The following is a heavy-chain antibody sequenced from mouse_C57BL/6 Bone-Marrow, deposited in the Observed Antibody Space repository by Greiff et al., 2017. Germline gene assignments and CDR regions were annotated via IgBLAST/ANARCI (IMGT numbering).Heavy chain of an antibody. Sequence: VQLQQSGAELVRPGASVKLSCTASGFNIKDDYMHWVKQRPEQGLEWIGWIDPGNGDTEYASKFQGKATITADTSSNTAYLQLSSLTSEDTAVYYCTTAITTVSRGYAMDYWGQGTSVTVSS. J-gene: IGHJ4*01. D-gene: IGHD1-1*01. CDR1: GFNIKDDY. V-gene: IGHV14-4*01. CDR2: IDPGNGDT. CDR3: TTAITTVSRGYAMDY.